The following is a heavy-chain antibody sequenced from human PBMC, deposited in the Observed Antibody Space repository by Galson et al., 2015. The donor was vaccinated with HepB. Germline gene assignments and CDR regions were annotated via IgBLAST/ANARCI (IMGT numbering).Heavy chain of an antibody. J-gene: IGHJ6*02. V-gene: IGHV3-53*04. CDR2: ISGGGTT. Sequence: SLRLSCAASGFTVSSNYLSWVRQAPGKGLEWVSVISGGGTTFYADSVRGRFTISRHNSNNTVYLEMNSLRPEDTAIYYCARDSWAYRSGSYLFFYGMDVWGQGTTVTVSS. D-gene: IGHD3-10*01. CDR1: GFTVSSNY. CDR3: ARDSWAYRSGSYLFFYGMDV.